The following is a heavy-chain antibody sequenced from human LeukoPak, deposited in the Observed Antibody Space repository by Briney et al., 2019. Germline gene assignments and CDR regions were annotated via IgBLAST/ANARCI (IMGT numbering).Heavy chain of an antibody. V-gene: IGHV1-24*01. CDR2: FDPEDGET. CDR1: GYTLTELS. CDR3: ATAVVRQQWPVSVAFDI. J-gene: IGHJ3*02. Sequence: ASVKVSCKVSGYTLTELSMHWVRQAPGKGLEWMGGFDPEDGETIYAQKFQGRVTMTEDTSTDTAYMELSSLRSEDTAVYYCATAVVRQQWPVSVAFDIWGQGTMVTVSS. D-gene: IGHD6-19*01.